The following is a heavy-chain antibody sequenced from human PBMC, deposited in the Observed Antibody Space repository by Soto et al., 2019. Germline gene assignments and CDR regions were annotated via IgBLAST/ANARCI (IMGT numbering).Heavy chain of an antibody. CDR2: IYYTGNT. J-gene: IGHJ5*01. CDR3: ARVLGKNWFDT. Sequence: KLSETLSLTCAVSDGSLSGSYWSWIRQSPGKGLEWIGYIYYTGNTYYNPSLKSRVTISIDTSENQFSLKLTSVTAADTAVYYCARVLGKNWFDTWGHGTLVTVSS. V-gene: IGHV4-59*01. D-gene: IGHD7-27*01. CDR1: DGSLSGSY.